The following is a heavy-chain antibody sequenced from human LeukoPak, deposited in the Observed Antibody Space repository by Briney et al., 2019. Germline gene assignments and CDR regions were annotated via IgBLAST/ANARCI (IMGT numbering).Heavy chain of an antibody. V-gene: IGHV4-39*07. CDR1: GGSISSSSYY. D-gene: IGHD2-2*01. Sequence: SETLSLTCTVSGGSISSSSYYWGWIRQPPGKGLEWIGSIYYSGSTYYNPSLKSRVTISVDTSKNQFSLKLSSVTAADTAVYYCARSKGGYCSSTSCARFDYWGQGTLVTVSS. CDR3: ARSKGGYCSSTSCARFDY. CDR2: IYYSGST. J-gene: IGHJ4*02.